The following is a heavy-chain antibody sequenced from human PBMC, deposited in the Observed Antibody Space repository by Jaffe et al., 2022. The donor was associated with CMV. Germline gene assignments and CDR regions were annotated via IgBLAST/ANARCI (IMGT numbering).Heavy chain of an antibody. CDR3: ARQELQWELLTGLFVY. D-gene: IGHD1-26*01. V-gene: IGHV4-39*01. CDR2: IYYSGST. CDR1: GGSISSTNYY. Sequence: QLQLQESGPGLVKPSETLSLTCTVSGGSISSTNYYWAWIRQPPGKGLEWIGSIYYSGSTNYNPSLKSRVAISVDTSTNQFSLKLTSVTAADTAVYYCARQELQWELLTGLFVYWGQGALVTVSS. J-gene: IGHJ4*02.